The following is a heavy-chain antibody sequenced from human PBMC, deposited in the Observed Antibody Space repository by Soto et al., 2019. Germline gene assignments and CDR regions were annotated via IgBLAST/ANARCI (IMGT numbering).Heavy chain of an antibody. D-gene: IGHD2-15*01. Sequence: EVELVESGGGLVQPGGSLRLSCVASGFTFSNYWMHWVRQAPGKGLEWVSRISSDGSSTTYADSVKGRFTISRDNAENSLHLQMNSLRAEDTAVYYCARVRYCSDNSCYSWFYYWGQGTLVTVSS. J-gene: IGHJ4*02. CDR2: ISSDGSST. CDR3: ARVRYCSDNSCYSWFYY. V-gene: IGHV3-74*01. CDR1: GFTFSNYW.